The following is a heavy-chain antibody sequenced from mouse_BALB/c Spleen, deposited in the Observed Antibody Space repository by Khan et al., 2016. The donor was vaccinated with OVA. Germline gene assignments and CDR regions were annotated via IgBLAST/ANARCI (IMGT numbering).Heavy chain of an antibody. CDR1: GYTFTSYD. V-gene: IGHV1-85*01. CDR3: ARGGYGGFSY. CDR2: MFPGDGST. D-gene: IGHD3-2*02. Sequence: QVQLQQSGAELVKPGASVKLSCKASGYTFTSYDINWVRQRPEQGLEWIGWMFPGDGSTKYNENFKGKATLTTDKSSSTAYMQLSRLTSEDSGAYFCARGGYGGFSYWVQGTLVTVSA. J-gene: IGHJ3*01.